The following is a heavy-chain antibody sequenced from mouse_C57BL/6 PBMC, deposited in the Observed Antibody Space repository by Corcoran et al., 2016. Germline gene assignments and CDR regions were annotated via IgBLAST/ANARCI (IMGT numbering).Heavy chain of an antibody. V-gene: IGHV9-3*01. CDR2: INTYSGVP. J-gene: IGHJ2*01. CDR3: ARNEAYYFDY. Sequence: QIQLVQSGPELKKPGETVKISCKASGYTFTTYGMSWVKQAPGKGLKWMGWINTYSGVPTYADDFKGRFAFSLETSASTAYLQINNLKNEDTATYFCARNEAYYFDYWGQGTTLTVSS. CDR1: GYTFTTYG. D-gene: IGHD6-1*01.